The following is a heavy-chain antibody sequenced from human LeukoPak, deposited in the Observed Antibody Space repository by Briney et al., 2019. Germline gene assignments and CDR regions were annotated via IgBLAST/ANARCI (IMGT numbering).Heavy chain of an antibody. CDR3: ARDYGGSSPFDY. CDR2: IGSSGSTI. J-gene: IGHJ4*02. Sequence: GGSLRLSCAASGFTFSSYEMHWVRQAPGKGLEWVSYIGSSGSTIYYADSVKGRFTISRDNAKNSLYMQMNSLRAEDTAVYYCARDYGGSSPFDYWGQGTLVTVPS. CDR1: GFTFSSYE. V-gene: IGHV3-48*03. D-gene: IGHD4-23*01.